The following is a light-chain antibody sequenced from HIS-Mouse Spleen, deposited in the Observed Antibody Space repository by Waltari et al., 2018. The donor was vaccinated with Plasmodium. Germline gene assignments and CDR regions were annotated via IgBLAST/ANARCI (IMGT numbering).Light chain of an antibody. CDR1: QSIRSY. V-gene: IGKV1-39*01. CDR2: AAS. CDR3: QQSYRTPPT. J-gene: IGKJ4*01. Sequence: IQITQSPSSLSSSVGDSFTITSRASQSIRSYLNWYQQKPGKAPKLLIYAASSLQSGVPSRVSGSGSGTDFTLTISSLQPEDFATYYCQQSYRTPPTFGGGTKVESK.